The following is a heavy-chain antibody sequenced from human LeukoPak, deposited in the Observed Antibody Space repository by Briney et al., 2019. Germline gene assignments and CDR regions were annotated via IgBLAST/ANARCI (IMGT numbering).Heavy chain of an antibody. V-gene: IGHV3-7*01. Sequence: GGSLRLSCAASGFTFSSYWMSWVRQAPGKGLEWVANIKQDGSEKYYVDSVKGRFTISRDNAKNSLYLQMNSLRAEDTAVYYCARAVEYYDFWSGYGHFYMDVWGKGTTVTVSS. CDR2: IKQDGSEK. D-gene: IGHD3-3*01. CDR3: ARAVEYYDFWSGYGHFYMDV. J-gene: IGHJ6*03. CDR1: GFTFSSYW.